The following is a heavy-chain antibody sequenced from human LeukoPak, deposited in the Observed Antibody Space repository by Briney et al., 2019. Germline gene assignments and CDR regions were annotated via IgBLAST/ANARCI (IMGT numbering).Heavy chain of an antibody. D-gene: IGHD6-19*01. CDR1: GGSISSYY. V-gene: IGHV4-59*01. Sequence: SETLSLTCTVSGGSISSYYWSWIRQPPGKGLEWIGYIYYSGSTNYNPSLKSRVTISVDTSKNQFSLKLSSVTAADTAVYYCARGVRTPYSSGRYPSDYYYYMDVWGKGTTVTVSS. CDR2: IYYSGST. CDR3: ARGVRTPYSSGRYPSDYYYYMDV. J-gene: IGHJ6*03.